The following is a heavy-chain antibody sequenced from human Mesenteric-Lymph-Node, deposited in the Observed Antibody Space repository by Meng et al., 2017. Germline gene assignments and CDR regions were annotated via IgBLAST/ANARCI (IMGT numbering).Heavy chain of an antibody. D-gene: IGHD3-9*01. CDR3: ARGLDWAKTGIF. J-gene: IGHJ4*02. Sequence: QVQVSQCGAGLLQPSETLSLTCAVHGGSLSDDYLTWIRQSPGKGLEWIGEIHPSGTANYSPSLQSRVIITRDTSKNQFSLTLSSVTAADTAVYYCARGLDWAKTGIFWGQGTLVTASS. CDR1: GGSLSDDY. CDR2: IHPSGTA. V-gene: IGHV4-34*01.